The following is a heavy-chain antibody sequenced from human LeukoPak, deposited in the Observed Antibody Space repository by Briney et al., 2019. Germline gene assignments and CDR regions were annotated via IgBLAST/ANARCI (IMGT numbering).Heavy chain of an antibody. Sequence: PGGSLRLSCAASGFTFSSYGMHWVRQAPGKGLEWVAVISYDGSNKNYADSVKGRFTISRDNSKNTLYLQMNSLRAEDTAVYYCARDHYGLTSYPNPWGQGTLVTVSS. CDR3: ARDHYGLTSYPNP. CDR1: GFTFSSYG. CDR2: ISYDGSNK. J-gene: IGHJ5*02. V-gene: IGHV3-30*03. D-gene: IGHD3-10*01.